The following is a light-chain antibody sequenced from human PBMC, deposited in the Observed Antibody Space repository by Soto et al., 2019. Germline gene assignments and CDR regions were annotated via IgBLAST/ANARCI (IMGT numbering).Light chain of an antibody. V-gene: IGLV2-8*01. Sequence: QSARTQPPSASGAPGQSVTISCTGSSRDVGGYNYVSWYQQHPGKAPKLMIYEVSKRPSGVPDRLSGYKSGNTASLTVSGLQAEDEADYYCSSYGGSNTVVFGGGTKLTVL. CDR1: SRDVGGYNY. CDR2: EVS. J-gene: IGLJ2*01. CDR3: SSYGGSNTVV.